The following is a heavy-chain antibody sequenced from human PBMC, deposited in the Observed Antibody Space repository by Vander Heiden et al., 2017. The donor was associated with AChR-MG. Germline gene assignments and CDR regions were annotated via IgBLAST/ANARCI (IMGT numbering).Heavy chain of an antibody. CDR1: GGPISSSHW. D-gene: IGHD6-13*01. J-gene: IGHJ6*02. CDR2: IYDTGTT. CDR3: ARDHLVAAGVYYYYYAMDV. Sequence: QVQLQESGPGLVRPSGTLSLTCAVSGGPISSSHWWTWVRQPPGKGLEWIGEIYDTGTTNYNPSLKSRVTISVDKSKNQFSLRLSSVTAADTAVYYCARDHLVAAGVYYYYYAMDVWGQGTTGTVSS. V-gene: IGHV4-4*02.